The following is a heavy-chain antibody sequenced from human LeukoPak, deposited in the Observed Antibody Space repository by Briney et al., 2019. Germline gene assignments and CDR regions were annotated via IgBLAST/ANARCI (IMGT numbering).Heavy chain of an antibody. CDR2: ISSSSSYI. CDR3: SRTFGGVIGPPDY. V-gene: IGHV3-21*01. D-gene: IGHD3-16*02. Sequence: GGSLRLSCAASGFTFSTYSMNWVRQAPGKGLEWVTSISSSSSYIYYADSVKGRFTISRDNAKNSLYLQMNSLRAEDTAVYYCSRTFGGVIGPPDYWGQGTLVTVSS. J-gene: IGHJ4*02. CDR1: GFTFSTYS.